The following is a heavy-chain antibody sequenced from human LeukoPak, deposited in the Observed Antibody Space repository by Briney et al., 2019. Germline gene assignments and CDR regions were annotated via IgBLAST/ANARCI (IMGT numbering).Heavy chain of an antibody. CDR1: GFTFSSYA. Sequence: PGGSLRLSCAASGFTFSSYAMSWVRQAPGKGLEWVSAISGSGGSTYYADSVKGRFTISRDNSKNTLYLQMNSLRAEDTAVYYCAKDQRATVTARRGFDIWGQGTMVTVSS. CDR2: ISGSGGST. CDR3: AKDQRATVTARRGFDI. V-gene: IGHV3-23*01. J-gene: IGHJ3*02. D-gene: IGHD4-17*01.